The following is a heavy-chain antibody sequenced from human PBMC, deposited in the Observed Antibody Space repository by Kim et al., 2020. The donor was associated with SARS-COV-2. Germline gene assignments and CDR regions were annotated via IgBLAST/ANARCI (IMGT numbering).Heavy chain of an antibody. Sequence: QKSQGRVTMTRDTSTSTVYMELSSLGSEDTAVYYCARPTDYGSGSYGMDVWGQGTTVTVSS. V-gene: IGHV1-46*01. J-gene: IGHJ6*02. CDR3: ARPTDYGSGSYGMDV. D-gene: IGHD3-10*01.